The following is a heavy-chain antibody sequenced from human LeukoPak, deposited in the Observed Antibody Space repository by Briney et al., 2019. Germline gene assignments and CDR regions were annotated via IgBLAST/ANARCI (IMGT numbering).Heavy chain of an antibody. J-gene: IGHJ4*02. CDR3: ARGAYDFWSGYSDY. CDR1: GYTLTRYF. Sequence: GASVTVSCKASGYTLTRYFIHWVRQAPGQGLEWMGIINPNGGSTSYPQKFQGRVTMTRDTSTNTVYMELSSLKSEDTAVYYCARGAYDFWSGYSDYWGQGTLVTVSS. V-gene: IGHV1-46*01. CDR2: INPNGGST. D-gene: IGHD3-3*01.